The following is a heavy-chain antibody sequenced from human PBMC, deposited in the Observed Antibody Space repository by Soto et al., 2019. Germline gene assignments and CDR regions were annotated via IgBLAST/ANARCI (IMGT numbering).Heavy chain of an antibody. V-gene: IGHV3-48*02. Sequence: GGSLRLSCAASGFTFSSYSMNWVRQAPGKGLEWVSYISSSSSTIYYEDSVKGRFTISRDNAKNSLYRQMNSLRDEDTAVYYFARDLGRPGYWGQGTLVTVSS. J-gene: IGHJ4*02. D-gene: IGHD7-27*01. CDR2: ISSSSSTI. CDR3: ARDLGRPGY. CDR1: GFTFSSYS.